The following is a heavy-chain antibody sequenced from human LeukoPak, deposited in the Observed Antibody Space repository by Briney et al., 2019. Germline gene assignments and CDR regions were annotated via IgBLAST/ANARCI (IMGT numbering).Heavy chain of an antibody. V-gene: IGHV3-48*01. CDR1: GFTFSTHN. CDR2: ISSSSSSI. J-gene: IGHJ4*02. CDR3: ARGRPVDY. Sequence: PGGSLRLSCAASGFTFSTHNMNWVRQAPGKGLEWVSYISSSSSSIYYADSLKGRFTISRDNAKNSLYLQMNSLRVEGTAVYYCARGRPVDYWGQGTLVTVSS.